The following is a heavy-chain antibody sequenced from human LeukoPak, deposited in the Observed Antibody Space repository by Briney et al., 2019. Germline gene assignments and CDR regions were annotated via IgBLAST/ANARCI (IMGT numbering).Heavy chain of an antibody. D-gene: IGHD5-12*01. Sequence: SETLSLTCTVSGDSISSSYWSWIRQPPGKGLEWIGYILHSGSTNNNPSLQSRVTISLDTSKNKFSLNLTSVTAADTAVYYCARGNIVATMGAFDIWGQGTMVTVSS. J-gene: IGHJ3*02. CDR3: ARGNIVATMGAFDI. V-gene: IGHV4-59*01. CDR1: GDSISSSY. CDR2: ILHSGST.